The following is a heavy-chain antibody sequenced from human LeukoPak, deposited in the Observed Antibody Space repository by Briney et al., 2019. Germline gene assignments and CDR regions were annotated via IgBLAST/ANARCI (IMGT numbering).Heavy chain of an antibody. CDR3: AXXRKDLNWFDP. Sequence: SETLSLTCAVYGGSFSGFYWSWIRQPPGKGLEWIGEINHSGSTNYNPSLKSRVTISVDMPKNQFSLNLNSVTAADTAVYYCAXXRKDLNWFDPWGQGTLVTVSS. CDR2: INHSGST. CDR1: GGSFSGFY. J-gene: IGHJ5*02. V-gene: IGHV4-34*01.